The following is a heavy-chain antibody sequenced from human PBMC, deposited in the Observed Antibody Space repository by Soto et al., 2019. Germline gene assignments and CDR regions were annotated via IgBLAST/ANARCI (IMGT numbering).Heavy chain of an antibody. D-gene: IGHD6-6*01. Sequence: VQLVESGGGVVQPGRSLRLSCAASGFTFSSYGMHWVRQAPGKGLEWVAVISYDGSNKYYADSVKGRFTISRDNSKNTLYLQMYSLRAEDTAVYYCAKHSSSSAGFDYWGQGTLVTVSS. J-gene: IGHJ4*02. CDR3: AKHSSSSAGFDY. CDR2: ISYDGSNK. V-gene: IGHV3-30*18. CDR1: GFTFSSYG.